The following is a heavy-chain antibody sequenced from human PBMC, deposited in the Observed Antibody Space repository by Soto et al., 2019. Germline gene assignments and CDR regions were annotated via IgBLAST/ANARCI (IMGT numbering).Heavy chain of an antibody. CDR3: AKDDFTDRGDDYFDY. J-gene: IGHJ4*02. D-gene: IGHD2-21*02. Sequence: GGSLRLSCAASGFSFTNFALSWVRQAPGKGLEWVAGIGASGDITWYADSVKGRLSISRDNSKNTLYLQLNSLRFEDTAVYYCAKDDFTDRGDDYFDYWGPGTLVTVSS. V-gene: IGHV3-23*01. CDR1: GFSFTNFA. CDR2: IGASGDIT.